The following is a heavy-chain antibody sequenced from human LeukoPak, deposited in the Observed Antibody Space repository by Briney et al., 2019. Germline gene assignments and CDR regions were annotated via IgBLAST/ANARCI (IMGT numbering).Heavy chain of an antibody. J-gene: IGHJ4*02. CDR2: ISSSSSYI. D-gene: IGHD3-16*02. V-gene: IGHV3-21*01. CDR3: ARLQYDYVWGSYRDTHFDY. CDR1: GFTFSSYS. Sequence: PGGSLRLSCAASGFTFSSYSMNWVRQAPGKGLEWVSSISSSSSYIYYADSVKGRFTISRDNAKNSLYLQMNSLRAEDTAVYYCARLQYDYVWGSYRDTHFDYWGQGTLVTVSS.